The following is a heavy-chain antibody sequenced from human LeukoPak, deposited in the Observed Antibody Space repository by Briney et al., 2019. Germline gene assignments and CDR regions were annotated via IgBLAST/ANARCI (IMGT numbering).Heavy chain of an antibody. CDR1: GYSISSGYY. Sequence: SETLSLTCTVSGYSISSGYYWGWIRQPPGKGLEWIGNMYHSGSTYYNPSLKSRVTISVDTSKNQFSLKLSSVTAADTAVYYCARDYQGGYGDKTVDYWGQGTLVTVSS. D-gene: IGHD5-18*01. V-gene: IGHV4-38-2*02. J-gene: IGHJ4*02. CDR3: ARDYQGGYGDKTVDY. CDR2: MYHSGST.